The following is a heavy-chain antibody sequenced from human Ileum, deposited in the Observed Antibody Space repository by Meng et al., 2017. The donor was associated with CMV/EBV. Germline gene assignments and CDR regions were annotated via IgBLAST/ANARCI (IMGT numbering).Heavy chain of an antibody. D-gene: IGHD3-10*01. V-gene: IGHV3-15*01. CDR2: IKSKTDGGTT. CDR3: TTDPPNRGPYGVDYFDY. Sequence: GESLKISCAASGFTFSNAWMSWVRQAPGKGLEWVGRIKSKTDGGTTDYAAPVKGRFTISRDDSKNTLYLQMNSLKTEDTAVYYCTTDPPNRGPYGVDYFDYWGQGTLVTVSS. J-gene: IGHJ4*02. CDR1: GFTFSNAW.